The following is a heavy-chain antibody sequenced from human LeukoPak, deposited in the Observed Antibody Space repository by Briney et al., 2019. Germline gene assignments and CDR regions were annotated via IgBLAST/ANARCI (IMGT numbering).Heavy chain of an antibody. CDR1: GGSISSYY. Sequence: SETLSPTCTVSGGSISSYYWSWIRQPPGKGLEWIGYIYYSGSTNYNPSLKSRVTISVDTSKNQFSLKLSSVTAADTAVYYCARNYDSSGYYLDYWGQGTLVTVSS. V-gene: IGHV4-59*12. D-gene: IGHD3-22*01. CDR2: IYYSGST. CDR3: ARNYDSSGYYLDY. J-gene: IGHJ4*02.